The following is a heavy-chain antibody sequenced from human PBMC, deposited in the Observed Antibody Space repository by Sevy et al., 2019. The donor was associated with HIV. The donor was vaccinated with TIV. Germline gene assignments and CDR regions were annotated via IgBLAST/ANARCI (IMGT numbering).Heavy chain of an antibody. V-gene: IGHV2-5*02. D-gene: IGHD3-16*02. CDR1: GFSLSTSGVG. J-gene: IGHJ3*02. CDR2: IYWDDDK. CDR3: AHSTYDYVWGSYRKGAFDI. Sequence: SGPTLVKPTQTLTLTCTFSGFSLSTSGVGVGWIRQPPGKALEWLALIYWDDDKRYSPSLKSRLTITKDTSKNQVVLTMTNMDPVDRATYYCAHSTYDYVWGSYRKGAFDIWGQGTMVTVSS.